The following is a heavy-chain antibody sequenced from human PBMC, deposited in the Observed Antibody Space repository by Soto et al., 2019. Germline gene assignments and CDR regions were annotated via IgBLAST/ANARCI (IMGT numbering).Heavy chain of an antibody. D-gene: IGHD2-15*01. Sequence: QVQLVESGGGVVQPGRSLRLSCAASGFTFSSYGMHWVRQAPGKGLEWVAVIWYDGSNKYYADSVKGRFTISRDNSKNTLYLQMNSLRAEDTAVYYCVSYCSGGSCYPFDAFDIWGQGTMVTVSS. J-gene: IGHJ3*02. CDR3: VSYCSGGSCYPFDAFDI. V-gene: IGHV3-33*01. CDR2: IWYDGSNK. CDR1: GFTFSSYG.